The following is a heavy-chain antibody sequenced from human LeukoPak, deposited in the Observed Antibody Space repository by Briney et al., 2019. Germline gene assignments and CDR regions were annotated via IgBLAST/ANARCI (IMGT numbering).Heavy chain of an antibody. D-gene: IGHD3-10*01. Sequence: PGGSLSLSCAASGFTFSSYEMNWVRQAPGRGLEWVSYISTSGSTIYYADSVKGRSIISRDNAKNSLYLQMNSLRAEDTAGFYWARESGFRGDAFDIWGQGTMVTVSS. CDR1: GFTFSSYE. J-gene: IGHJ3*02. CDR3: ARESGFRGDAFDI. CDR2: ISTSGSTI. V-gene: IGHV3-48*03.